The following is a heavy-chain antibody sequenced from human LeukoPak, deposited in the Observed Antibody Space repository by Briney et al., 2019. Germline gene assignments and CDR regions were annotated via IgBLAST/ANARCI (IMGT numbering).Heavy chain of an antibody. Sequence: RSGGSLRLSGAASGFIFSTYSMNWVRQAPGKGLEWVSSISSSSSYIYYADSVKGRFTISRDNAKNSLYLQMNSLRAEDTAVYYCARDNTADYDFWSGYYSYYYYYYMDVWGKGTTVTVSS. CDR1: GFIFSTYS. D-gene: IGHD3-3*01. V-gene: IGHV3-21*01. J-gene: IGHJ6*03. CDR3: ARDNTADYDFWSGYYSYYYYYYMDV. CDR2: ISSSSSYI.